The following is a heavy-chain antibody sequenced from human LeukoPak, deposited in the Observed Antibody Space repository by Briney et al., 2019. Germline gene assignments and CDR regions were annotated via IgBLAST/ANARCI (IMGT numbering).Heavy chain of an antibody. J-gene: IGHJ4*02. CDR2: IIPIFGTA. CDR3: ARQTPTSGSYWSYYFDY. Sequence: GASVKVSCKASGGTFSSYAISWVRQAPGQGLEWMGGIIPIFGTANYAQKFQGRVTITADKSTSTAYMELSSLRSEDTAVYYCARQTPTSGSYWSYYFDYWGQGTLVTVSS. D-gene: IGHD1-26*01. V-gene: IGHV1-69*06. CDR1: GGTFSSYA.